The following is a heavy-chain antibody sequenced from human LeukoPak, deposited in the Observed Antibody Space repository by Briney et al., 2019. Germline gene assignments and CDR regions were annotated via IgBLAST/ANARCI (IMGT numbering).Heavy chain of an antibody. CDR1: GGSISSHY. V-gene: IGHV4-59*08. CDR2: IYYSGST. Sequence: SETLSLTCTVSGGSISSHYWSWIRQPPGKGLEWIGYIYYSGSTNYNPSLKSRVTISVDTSKNQFSLKLSSVTAADTAVYYCARGSATYYYDSSGYYPGGYFDYWGQGTLVTVSS. D-gene: IGHD3-22*01. CDR3: ARGSATYYYDSSGYYPGGYFDY. J-gene: IGHJ4*02.